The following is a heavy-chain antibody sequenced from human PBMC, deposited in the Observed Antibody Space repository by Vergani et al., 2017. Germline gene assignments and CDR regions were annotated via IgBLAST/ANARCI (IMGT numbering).Heavy chain of an antibody. Sequence: EVQLVESGGGLVQPGGSLRLSCAASGFTFSSYWMHWVRQAPGKGLVWVSRINSDGSTTNYADSVKGRFTISRDNAKNTLYLQMNSLRAEDTAVYYCAKEMATFFDYWGQGTLVTVSS. CDR3: AKEMATFFDY. D-gene: IGHD5-24*01. J-gene: IGHJ4*02. CDR1: GFTFSSYW. CDR2: INSDGSTT. V-gene: IGHV3-74*01.